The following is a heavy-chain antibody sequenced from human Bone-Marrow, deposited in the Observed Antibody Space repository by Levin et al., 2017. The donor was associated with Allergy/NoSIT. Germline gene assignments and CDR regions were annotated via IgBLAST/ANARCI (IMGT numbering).Heavy chain of an antibody. J-gene: IGHJ3*02. Sequence: ASVKVSCKGSGYSFISYWIGWVRQMPGKGLEWMGIIYPGDSDTRYSPSFQGQVTISADKSISTAYLQWSSLKATDAAMYYCARVGYGSGGCGYSRLRVVAFDIWGLGTMVTVSS. CDR1: GYSFISYW. D-gene: IGHD2-15*01. CDR3: ARVGYGSGGCGYSRLRVVAFDI. CDR2: IYPGDSDT. V-gene: IGHV5-51*01.